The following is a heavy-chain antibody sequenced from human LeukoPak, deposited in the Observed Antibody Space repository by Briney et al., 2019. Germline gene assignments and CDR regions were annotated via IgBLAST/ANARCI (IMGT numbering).Heavy chain of an antibody. V-gene: IGHV1-24*01. CDR3: ATELRLFGVVMNGMDV. Sequence: ASVKVSCKVSGYTLTELSMHWVRQAPGKGLEWMGGFDPEDGETIYAQKFQGRVTMTEDTSTDTAYMELSNLRSEDTTVYYCATELRLFGVVMNGMDVWGQGTTVTVSS. CDR1: GYTLTELS. D-gene: IGHD3-3*01. CDR2: FDPEDGET. J-gene: IGHJ6*02.